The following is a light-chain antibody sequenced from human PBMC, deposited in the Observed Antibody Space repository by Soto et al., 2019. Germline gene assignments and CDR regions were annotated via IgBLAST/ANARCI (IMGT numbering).Light chain of an antibody. CDR2: GAS. CDR3: QQYDDWPPYT. J-gene: IGKJ2*01. Sequence: EIVMTQSPATLSVSPGERATLSCRASQSVSTNLAWYQQKPGQAPRLLIYGASTRATGIPVRFSGSGSGTEFTLPISSLQSEDFAIDYCQQYDDWPPYTFGQGTKLEIK. CDR1: QSVSTN. V-gene: IGKV3-15*01.